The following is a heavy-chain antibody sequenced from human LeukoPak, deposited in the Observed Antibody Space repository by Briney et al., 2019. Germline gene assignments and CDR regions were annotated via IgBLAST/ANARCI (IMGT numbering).Heavy chain of an antibody. D-gene: IGHD7-27*01. CDR1: GFTFSSYG. Sequence: PGGSLRLSCAASGFTFSSYGMHWVRQAPGKGLEWVAVILYDGSNKYYADSVKGRFTISRDNSKNTLYLQMNSLRAEDTAVYYCAKDRAAGANWDQIDYWGQGTLVTVSS. CDR2: ILYDGSNK. J-gene: IGHJ4*02. CDR3: AKDRAAGANWDQIDY. V-gene: IGHV3-30*18.